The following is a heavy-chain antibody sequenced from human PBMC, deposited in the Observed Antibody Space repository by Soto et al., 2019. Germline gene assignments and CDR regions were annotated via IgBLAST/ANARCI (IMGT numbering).Heavy chain of an antibody. CDR1: GFTFSDYY. Sequence: GGSLRLSCAASGFTFSDYYMSWIRQAPGKGLEWVSYISSSGSTIYYADSVKGRFTISRDNAKNSLYLQMNSLRAVDTAVYYCARSSLAVAGTLYFQHWGQGTLVTVSS. D-gene: IGHD6-19*01. CDR2: ISSSGSTI. CDR3: ARSSLAVAGTLYFQH. J-gene: IGHJ1*01. V-gene: IGHV3-11*01.